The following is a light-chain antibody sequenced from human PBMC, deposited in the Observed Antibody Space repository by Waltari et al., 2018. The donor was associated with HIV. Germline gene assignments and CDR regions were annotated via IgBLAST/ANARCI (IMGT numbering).Light chain of an antibody. Sequence: EIVLTQSPGTLSFSPGERATLSCRASQSVTDRSLAWYQQKPGQPPSLLIYGASNRATGIPDRFSGSGSGTDFTLTISRLEPEDFAVYYCQQDGRTPPTFGGGTQVEIK. CDR3: QQDGRTPPT. J-gene: IGKJ4*01. CDR1: QSVTDRS. CDR2: GAS. V-gene: IGKV3-20*01.